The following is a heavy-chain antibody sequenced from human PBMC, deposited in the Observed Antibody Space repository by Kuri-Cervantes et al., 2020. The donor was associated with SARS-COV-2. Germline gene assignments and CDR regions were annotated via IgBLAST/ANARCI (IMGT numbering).Heavy chain of an antibody. CDR2: IYYSGST. CDR3: ARGGGGYCSSTSCYSY. D-gene: IGHD2-2*02. Sequence: SETLSLTCTVSSDSITSYYWSWIRQPQGKGLEWIGYIYYSGSTNYNPSLKSRVTISVDTSKNQFSLKLSSVTAADTAVYYCARGGGGYCSSTSCYSYWGQGTLVAVSS. V-gene: IGHV4-59*12. J-gene: IGHJ4*02. CDR1: SDSITSYY.